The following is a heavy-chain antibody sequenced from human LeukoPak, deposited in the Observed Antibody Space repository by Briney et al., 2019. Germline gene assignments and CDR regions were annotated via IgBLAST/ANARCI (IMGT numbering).Heavy chain of an antibody. CDR1: RFTFSSYA. CDR3: ARDSSSWSNWFDP. Sequence: GGSLRLSCAASRFTFSSYAMHWVRQAPGKGLEWVAVISYDGSNKYYADSVKGRFTISRDNSKNTLYLQMNSLRAEDTAVYYCARDSSSWSNWFDPWGQGTLVTVSS. V-gene: IGHV3-30-3*01. J-gene: IGHJ5*02. D-gene: IGHD6-13*01. CDR2: ISYDGSNK.